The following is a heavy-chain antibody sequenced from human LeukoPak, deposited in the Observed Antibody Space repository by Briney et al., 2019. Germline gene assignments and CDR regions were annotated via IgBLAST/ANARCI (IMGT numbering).Heavy chain of an antibody. J-gene: IGHJ4*02. CDR2: IYYSGST. CDR3: ARMFYAMSYFDY. D-gene: IGHD2-8*01. CDR1: GGSSSSYY. V-gene: IGHV4-59*08. Sequence: PSGTLSLTCTVSGGSSSSYYWSWIRQPPGKGLEWIGYIYYSGSTNYNPSLKSRVTISVDTSKNQFSLKLSSVTAADTAVYYGARMFYAMSYFDYWGQGTLVTVSS.